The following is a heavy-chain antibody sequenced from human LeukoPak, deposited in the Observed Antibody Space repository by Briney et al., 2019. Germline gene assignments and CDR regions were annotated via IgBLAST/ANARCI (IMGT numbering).Heavy chain of an antibody. Sequence: ASVTVSCKASGYTFTSYYMHWGRQAPGQGLGWMGIINPSGGSTSYAQTFQGRVTMTRDTSTSTVYMELSSLRSEDTAVYYCARETFPNYYNSGMDVGGQGTTVTVSS. V-gene: IGHV1-46*01. D-gene: IGHD2-21*01. J-gene: IGHJ6*02. CDR1: GYTFTSYY. CDR2: INPSGGST. CDR3: ARETFPNYYNSGMDV.